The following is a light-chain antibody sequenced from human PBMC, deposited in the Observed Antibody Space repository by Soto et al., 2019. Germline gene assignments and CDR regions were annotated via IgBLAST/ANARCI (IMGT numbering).Light chain of an antibody. CDR1: SSDIGGYNF. V-gene: IGLV2-14*01. CDR3: SSFTTRSTLVV. CDR2: EVN. Sequence: QSVLTQPASVSGSPGQSITISCTGTSSDIGGYNFVSWYQHHPGKAPKLMIYEVNNRPSGVSSRFSGSKSGNTASLTISGPQTDDEADYYCSSFTTRSTLVVFGGGTQLTVL. J-gene: IGLJ2*01.